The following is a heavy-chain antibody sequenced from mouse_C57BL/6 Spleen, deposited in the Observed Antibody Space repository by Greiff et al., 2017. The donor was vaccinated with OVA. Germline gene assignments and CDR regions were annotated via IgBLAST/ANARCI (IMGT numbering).Heavy chain of an antibody. D-gene: IGHD1-1*01. CDR3: ARSYYGSKDYFDY. CDR2: INTGSGGT. CDR1: GYAFTNYL. Sequence: VQLQQSGAELVRPGTSVKVSCKASGYAFTNYLIEWVKQRPGQGLEWIGVINTGSGGTNYNEKFKGKSTLTADKSSSTAYMQLSSLTSEDSAVYFCARSYYGSKDYFDYWGQGTTLTVSS. V-gene: IGHV1-54*01. J-gene: IGHJ2*01.